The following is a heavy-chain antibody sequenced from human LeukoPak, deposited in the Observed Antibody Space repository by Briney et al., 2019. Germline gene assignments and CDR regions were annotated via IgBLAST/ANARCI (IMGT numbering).Heavy chain of an antibody. CDR2: IKQDGSEK. V-gene: IGHV3-7*03. D-gene: IGHD3-10*01. CDR1: GFTFSSYW. CDR3: AGAGRFGVFLDYYGMDV. Sequence: PGGSLRLSCAASGFTFSSYWLSWVRQAPGKGLEWVANIKQDGSEKYYVDSVKGRFTISRDNAKNSLYLQMNSLRAEDTAGYYCAGAGRFGVFLDYYGMDVWGKGTTVTVSS. J-gene: IGHJ6*04.